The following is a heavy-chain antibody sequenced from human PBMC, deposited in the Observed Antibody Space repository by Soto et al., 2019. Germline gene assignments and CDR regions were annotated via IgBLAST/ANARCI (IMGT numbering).Heavy chain of an antibody. V-gene: IGHV4-38-2*02. CDR1: GYSISSGYY. D-gene: IGHD3-22*01. Sequence: PSETLSLTCAVSGYSISSGYYWGWIQQPPGKGLEWIGSIYHSGGTYYNPSLKSRVTISVDTSKNQFSLKLSSVTAADTAVYYCAREYGIYYDSSGYFDAFDIWGQGTMVTVSS. CDR2: IYHSGGT. J-gene: IGHJ3*02. CDR3: AREYGIYYDSSGYFDAFDI.